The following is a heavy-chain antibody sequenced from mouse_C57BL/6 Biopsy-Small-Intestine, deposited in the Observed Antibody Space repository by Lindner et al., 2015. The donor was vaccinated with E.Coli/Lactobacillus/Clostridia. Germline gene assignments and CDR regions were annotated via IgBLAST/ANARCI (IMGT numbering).Heavy chain of an antibody. CDR2: IHPSGGST. J-gene: IGHJ4*01. CDR3: AREAAAGSFDS. V-gene: IGHV1-64*01. D-gene: IGHD6-1*01. Sequence: SVKVSCKASGYTFTSFYMHWVRQAPGQGLDWMGMIHPSGGSTSYAQKFQDRVTMTRDTSTSTVYMELSSLRSEDTAVYYCAREAAAGSFDSWGQGTLVIVSS. CDR1: GYTFTSFY.